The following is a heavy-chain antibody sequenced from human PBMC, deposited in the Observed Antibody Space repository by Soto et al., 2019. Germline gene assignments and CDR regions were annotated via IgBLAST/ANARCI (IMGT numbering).Heavy chain of an antibody. CDR2: ISSSSSYI. CDR3: AREPQTGTVTPPDAFDI. D-gene: IGHD4-17*01. V-gene: IGHV3-21*01. CDR1: GFTFSSYS. Sequence: GGSLRLSCAASGFTFSSYSMNWVRQAPGKGLEWVSSISSSSSYIYYADSVKGRFTISRDNAKNSLYLQMNSLRAEDTAVYYCAREPQTGTVTPPDAFDIWGQGTMVTVSS. J-gene: IGHJ3*02.